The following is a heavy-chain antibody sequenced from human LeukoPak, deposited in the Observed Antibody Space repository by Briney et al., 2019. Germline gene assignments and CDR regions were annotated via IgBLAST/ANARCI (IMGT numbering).Heavy chain of an antibody. CDR2: IKQDGSET. J-gene: IGHJ4*02. Sequence: PGGSLRLSCAASGFTFSSYGMHWVRQAPGRGLEWVANIKQDGSETYYEDSMKGRFTISRDNAKNSLYLQMHSLRAEDTAVYYCARDLYASVLPPTMPNYWGQGTLVTVSS. CDR1: GFTFSSYG. CDR3: ARDLYASVLPPTMPNY. V-gene: IGHV3-7*01. D-gene: IGHD2-2*01.